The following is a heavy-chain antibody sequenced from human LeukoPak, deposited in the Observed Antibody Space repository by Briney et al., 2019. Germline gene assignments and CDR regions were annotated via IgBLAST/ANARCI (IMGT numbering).Heavy chain of an antibody. CDR3: ARGGRYFDWLSATYYFDY. CDR2: ISAYNGNT. Sequence: ASVKVSCKASGYTFTSYGISWVRQAPGQGLEWMGWISAYNGNTNYAQKLQGRVTMTTDTSTSTAYMGLRSLRSDDTAVYYCARGGRYFDWLSATYYFDYWGQGTLVTVSS. V-gene: IGHV1-18*01. D-gene: IGHD3-9*01. CDR1: GYTFTSYG. J-gene: IGHJ4*02.